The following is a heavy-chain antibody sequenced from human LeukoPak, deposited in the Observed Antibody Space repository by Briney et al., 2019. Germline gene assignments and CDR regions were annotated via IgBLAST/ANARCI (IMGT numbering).Heavy chain of an antibody. Sequence: SVKVSCKASVGTFSSYAISWVRQAPGQGLEWMGGIIPILDTANYTQKVQGRVTITASQSTSPASMELSSLRSEDTAVCYCARELIPIFGVVPSYFDYWGQGTLATASS. J-gene: IGHJ4*02. V-gene: IGHV1-69*01. CDR2: IIPILDTA. CDR3: ARELIPIFGVVPSYFDY. CDR1: VGTFSSYA. D-gene: IGHD3-3*01.